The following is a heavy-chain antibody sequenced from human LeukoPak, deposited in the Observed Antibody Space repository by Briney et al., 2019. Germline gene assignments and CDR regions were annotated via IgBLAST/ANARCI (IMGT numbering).Heavy chain of an antibody. Sequence: ASVKVSCKASGYIFTDYYMHWVRQAPGQGLEWMGWMNPINGNTGYARKFQGRVTMTRDTSISTAYMELRSLTSEDTAIYYCVRDGEGVAISVNFWFDPWGQGTLVTVSS. CDR3: VRDGEGVAISVNFWFDP. V-gene: IGHV1-8*02. J-gene: IGHJ5*02. CDR2: MNPINGNT. D-gene: IGHD3-10*01. CDR1: GYIFTDYY.